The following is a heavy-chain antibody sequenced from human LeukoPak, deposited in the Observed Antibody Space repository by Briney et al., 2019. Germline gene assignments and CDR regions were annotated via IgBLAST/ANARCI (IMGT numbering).Heavy chain of an antibody. D-gene: IGHD4-11*01. J-gene: IGHJ4*02. CDR2: ISSSSTTI. V-gene: IGHV3-48*01. CDR3: ARAMTTEANDY. CDR1: GFTFRSYS. Sequence: GGSLRLSCAVSGFTFRSYSMNWVRQAPGKGLEWVSYISSSSTTIYYADSVKGRFTISRDNAKNSLCLQMNSLKVEDTAVYYCARAMTTEANDYWGQGTLVTVSS.